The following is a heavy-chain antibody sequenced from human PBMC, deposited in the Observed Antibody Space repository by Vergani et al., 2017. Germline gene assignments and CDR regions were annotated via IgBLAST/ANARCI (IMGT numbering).Heavy chain of an antibody. CDR1: GFTFSSYA. CDR3: ARDYYGSTPSCLDI. Sequence: EVQLLESGGGLVQPGGSLRLSCAASGFTFSSYAMSWVRQAPGKGLEWVSAISGSGGSTYHADSVKGRFTISRDNSKNTLYLQMNSLRAEDTAVYYFARDYYGSTPSCLDIWGQGTMVTVSS. J-gene: IGHJ3*02. D-gene: IGHD3-10*01. V-gene: IGHV3-23*01. CDR2: ISGSGGST.